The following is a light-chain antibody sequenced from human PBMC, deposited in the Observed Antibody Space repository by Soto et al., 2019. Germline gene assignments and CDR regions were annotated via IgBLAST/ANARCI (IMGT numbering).Light chain of an antibody. CDR2: EGN. V-gene: IGLV2-23*01. CDR1: SSNVGDYNL. CDR3: CSYAGIDTVVL. J-gene: IGLJ3*02. Sequence: QSVLTQPASVSGSPGQSITISCTGTSSNVGDYNLVSWYQQHPGKAPKLIIYEGNSRPSGVSSRFSGSKSGNTASLTISGLQAEDEGDYYCCSYAGIDTVVLFGGGTKLPVL.